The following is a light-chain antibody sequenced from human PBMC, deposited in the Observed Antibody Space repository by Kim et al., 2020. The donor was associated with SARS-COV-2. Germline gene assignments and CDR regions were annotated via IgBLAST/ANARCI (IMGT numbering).Light chain of an antibody. CDR3: AAWDDSLNGQV. V-gene: IGLV1-44*01. J-gene: IGLJ2*01. CDR1: SSNIGSNT. CDR2: SNN. Sequence: QSVLTQPPSASGTPGQRVTISCSGSSSNIGSNTVNWYQQLPKTAPKLLIYSNNQRPSGVPDRFSGSKSGTSASLAISGLHSEDEADYYCAAWDDSLNGQVFGGGTQLTVL.